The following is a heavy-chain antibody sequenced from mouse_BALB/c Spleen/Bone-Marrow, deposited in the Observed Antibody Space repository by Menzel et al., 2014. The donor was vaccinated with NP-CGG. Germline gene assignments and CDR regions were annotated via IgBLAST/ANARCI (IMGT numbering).Heavy chain of an antibody. V-gene: IGHV14-3*02. D-gene: IGHD2-14*01. CDR2: IDPANGNT. Sequence: VQLKQSGAELVKPGASVKLSCTASGFNIKDTYMHWVKPRPEQGLEWIGRIDPANGNTKYDPQFQGKAAITADTSSNTAYLQLSSLTSEDTAVYYCARGYDEGFAYWGQGTLVTVSA. CDR1: GFNIKDTY. J-gene: IGHJ3*01. CDR3: ARGYDEGFAY.